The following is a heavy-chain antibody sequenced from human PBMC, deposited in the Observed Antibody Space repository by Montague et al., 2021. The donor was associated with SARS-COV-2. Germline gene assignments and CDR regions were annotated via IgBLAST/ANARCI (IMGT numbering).Heavy chain of an antibody. J-gene: IGHJ5*02. D-gene: IGHD3-10*01. V-gene: IGHV4-59*02. CDR1: GVVVLRRS. CDR2: IHYGKGI. CDR3: ARAVSVRRAVNWFDP. Sequence: SETLSPTCTVSGVVVLRRSSAEHRYELQKHHECVSRIHYGKGINSNASRKSGVSMSVDTSKNQFSLKLTSVTAADTAVYYCARAVSVRRAVNWFDPGGQGTLVTVSS.